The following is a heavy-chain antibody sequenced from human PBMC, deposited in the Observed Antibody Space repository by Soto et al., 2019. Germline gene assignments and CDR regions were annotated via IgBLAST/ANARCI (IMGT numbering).Heavy chain of an antibody. J-gene: IGHJ6*02. V-gene: IGHV4-59*08. CDR2: IHPGWGA. CDR3: VRQGLGALDGLVHV. D-gene: IGHD3-16*01. CDR1: GGCISAYY. Sequence: PSETLSLTCTISGGCISAYYWGWIRQPPGKGLEWIGYIHPGWGANYNPSLKSRVTISLDTSKTQISLELSSMTAADAALYYCVRQGLGALDGLVHVWGEGTTVTVS.